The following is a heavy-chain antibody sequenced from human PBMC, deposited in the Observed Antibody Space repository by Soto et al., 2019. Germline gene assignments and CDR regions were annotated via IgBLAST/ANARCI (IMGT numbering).Heavy chain of an antibody. V-gene: IGHV3-33*01. J-gene: IGHJ6*02. CDR1: GFTFSSYG. CDR3: ARDRAIVLMSQCYGMDV. D-gene: IGHD2-8*01. Sequence: QVQLVESGGGVVQPGRSLRLSCAASGFTFSSYGMHWVRQAPGKGLEWVAVIWYDGSNKYYADSVKGRFTISRDNSKNTLYLQMNRLRAEDTAVYYCARDRAIVLMSQCYGMDVWGQGTTVTVSS. CDR2: IWYDGSNK.